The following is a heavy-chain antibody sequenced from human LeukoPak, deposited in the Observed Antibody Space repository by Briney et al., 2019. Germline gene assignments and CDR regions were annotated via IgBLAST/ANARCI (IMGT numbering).Heavy chain of an antibody. CDR1: GGTFSSYA. V-gene: IGHV1-69*13. CDR3: ARSEERDFWSGKGPPHY. D-gene: IGHD3-3*01. CDR2: IIPIFGTA. Sequence: ASVKVSCKASGGTFSSYAISWVRQAPGQGLEWMGGIIPIFGTANYAQKFQGRVTITADESTSTAYMELSSLRSEDTAVYYCARSEERDFWSGKGPPHYWGQGTLVTVSS. J-gene: IGHJ4*02.